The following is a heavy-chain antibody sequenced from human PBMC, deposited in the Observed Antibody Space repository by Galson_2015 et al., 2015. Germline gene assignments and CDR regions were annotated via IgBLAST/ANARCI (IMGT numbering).Heavy chain of an antibody. Sequence: ETLSLTCTVSGGSISSSSYYWGWIRQPPGKGLEWIGSIYYSGSTYYNPSLKSRVTISVDTSKNQFSLKLSSVTAADTAVYYCARRRGGWFDPWGQGTLVTVSS. CDR2: IYYSGST. D-gene: IGHD3-16*01. J-gene: IGHJ5*02. CDR3: ARRRGGWFDP. V-gene: IGHV4-39*01. CDR1: GGSISSSSYY.